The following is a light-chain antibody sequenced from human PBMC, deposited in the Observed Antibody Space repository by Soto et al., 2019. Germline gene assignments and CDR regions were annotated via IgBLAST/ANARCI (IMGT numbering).Light chain of an antibody. V-gene: IGKV3-20*01. CDR3: HRYGSSPPFT. CDR1: QRVSSSY. Sequence: EIVLTQSPGTLSLSPGERATLSCRASQRVSSSYLAWYQQKPGQAPRLLIYGASSRATGIPDRFSGSGSGTDFTLTISRLEPEDFAGYFCHRYGSSPPFTFGQGTKVEI. J-gene: IGKJ2*01. CDR2: GAS.